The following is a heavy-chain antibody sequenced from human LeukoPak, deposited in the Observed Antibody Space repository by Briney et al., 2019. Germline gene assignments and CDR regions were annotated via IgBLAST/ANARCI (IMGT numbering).Heavy chain of an antibody. V-gene: IGHV3-21*01. CDR1: GLTFSSYS. Sequence: PGGSLRLSCAASGLTFSSYSMNWVRQAPGKGLEWVSSISISSNIYYADSVKGRFTISRDNAKNSLYLQMNSLRAEDTAVYYCARVPHAMVRGVIITEFYFDYWGQGTLVTVSS. CDR3: ARVPHAMVRGVIITEFYFDY. D-gene: IGHD3-10*01. CDR2: ISISSNI. J-gene: IGHJ4*02.